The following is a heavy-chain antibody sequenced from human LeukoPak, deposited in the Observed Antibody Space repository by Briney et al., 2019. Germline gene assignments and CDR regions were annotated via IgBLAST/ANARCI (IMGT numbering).Heavy chain of an antibody. V-gene: IGHV4-61*02. Sequence: PSETLSLTCTVSGGSISSGSYYWSWIRQPAGKGLEWIGRIYTSGSTNYNPSLKSRVTISVDTSKNQFSLKLSSVTAADTAVYYCARARDRSGSYYKGDAYDYWGQGTLVTVSS. CDR3: ARARDRSGSYYKGDAYDY. J-gene: IGHJ4*02. D-gene: IGHD3-10*01. CDR1: GGSISSGSYY. CDR2: IYTSGST.